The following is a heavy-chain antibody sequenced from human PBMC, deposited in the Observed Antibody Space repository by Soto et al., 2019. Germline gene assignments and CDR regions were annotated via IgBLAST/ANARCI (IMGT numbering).Heavy chain of an antibody. CDR3: ATAVARITMVRGVIMRTYKFDP. V-gene: IGHV1-24*01. CDR1: GYTLTELS. CDR2: FDPEDGET. J-gene: IGHJ5*02. D-gene: IGHD3-10*01. Sequence: ASVKVSCKVSGYTLTELSMHWVRQAPGKGLEWMGGFDPEDGETIYAQKFQGRVTMTEDTSTDTAYMELSSLRSEDTAVYYCATAVARITMVRGVIMRTYKFDPWGRG.